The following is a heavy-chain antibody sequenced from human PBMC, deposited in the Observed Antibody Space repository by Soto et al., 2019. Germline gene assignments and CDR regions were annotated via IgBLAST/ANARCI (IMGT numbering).Heavy chain of an antibody. CDR2: ISSDGRPT. Sequence: GGSLRLSCSVSGFTFSSYAMHWVRQAPGKGLEYVSSISSDGRPTYYADSVKGRFTISRDNSKNTLYLQMSSLKAEDTAVYYCVKDRYVDYWGQGTLVTVSS. CDR3: VKDRYVDY. CDR1: GFTFSSYA. V-gene: IGHV3-64D*06. J-gene: IGHJ4*02.